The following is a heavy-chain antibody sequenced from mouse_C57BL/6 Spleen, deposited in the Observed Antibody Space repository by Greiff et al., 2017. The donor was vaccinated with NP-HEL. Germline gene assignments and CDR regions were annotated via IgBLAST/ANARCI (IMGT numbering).Heavy chain of an antibody. V-gene: IGHV5-12*01. CDR2: ISNGGGST. CDR1: GFTFSDYY. CDR3: ARLYQRYYFDY. Sequence: EVQLVESGGGLVQPGGSLKLSCAASGFTFSDYYMYWVRQTPEKRLEWVAYISNGGGSTYYPDTVKGRFTISRDNAKNTLYLQMSRLKSEDTAMYYCARLYQRYYFDYWGQGTTLTVSS. J-gene: IGHJ2*01. D-gene: IGHD2-3*01.